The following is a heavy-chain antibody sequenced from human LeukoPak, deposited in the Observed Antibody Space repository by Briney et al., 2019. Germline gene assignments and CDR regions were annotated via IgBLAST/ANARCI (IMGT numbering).Heavy chain of an antibody. Sequence: VASVKVSCKASGGTFSSYAISWVRQAPGQGLEWMGGIIPIFGTANYAQKFQGRVTITTDESTSTAYMELSSLRSEDTAVYYCARGGNSGYDLGRYYYYMDVWGKGTTVTVSS. D-gene: IGHD5-12*01. J-gene: IGHJ6*03. CDR2: IIPIFGTA. CDR1: GGTFSSYA. CDR3: ARGGNSGYDLGRYYYYMDV. V-gene: IGHV1-69*05.